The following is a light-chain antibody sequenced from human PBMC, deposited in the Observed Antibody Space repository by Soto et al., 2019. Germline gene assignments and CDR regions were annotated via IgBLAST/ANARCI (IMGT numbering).Light chain of an antibody. CDR2: GAS. J-gene: IGKJ4*01. Sequence: EIVMTQSPATLSVSPGERATLSCRASQSVSSNLAWYQLKPGQAHRLLIYGASTGATGIPARFSGSGSGTEFTLTISSLLSEDFAVYYCQQYNNWPLSFGGGTKVEIK. CDR1: QSVSSN. V-gene: IGKV3-15*01. CDR3: QQYNNWPLS.